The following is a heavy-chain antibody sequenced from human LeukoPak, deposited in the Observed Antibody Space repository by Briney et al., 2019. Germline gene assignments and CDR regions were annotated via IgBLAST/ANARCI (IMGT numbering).Heavy chain of an antibody. CDR1: GGSISRYY. Sequence: SETLSLTCSVSGGSISRYYWSWIRQPPGRGLEWIGYIYSSGRTNYNPSLKSRVTISVDTSRNQFSLKLSSVTAADTAVYYCARRNYGDYDHYFDYWGQGALVTVSS. J-gene: IGHJ4*02. CDR2: IYSSGRT. V-gene: IGHV4-59*08. CDR3: ARRNYGDYDHYFDY. D-gene: IGHD4-17*01.